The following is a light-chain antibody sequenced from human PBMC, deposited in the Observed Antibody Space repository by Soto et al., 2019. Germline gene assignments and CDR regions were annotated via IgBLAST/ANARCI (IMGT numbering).Light chain of an antibody. J-gene: IGLJ2*01. Sequence: QSVLTQPASVSGSPGQSITISCTGTSSDVGSYNLVSWYQQHPGKAPKLMIYEGSKRPSAVSNRFSGSKSGNTASPTISWLQAEDEADYYCCSYAGSSTYVVFGGGTKRTVL. CDR3: CSYAGSSTYVV. CDR2: EGS. CDR1: SSDVGSYNL. V-gene: IGLV2-23*01.